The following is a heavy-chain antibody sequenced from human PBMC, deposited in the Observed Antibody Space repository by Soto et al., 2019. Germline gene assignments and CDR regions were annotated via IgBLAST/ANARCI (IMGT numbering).Heavy chain of an antibody. D-gene: IGHD2-21*01. Sequence: PLGLCYSASASPSSTDAMSWVRQAPGKGLEWVSAISGSGDNTYYPDSVKGRFTISRDNSKNTLYLQMNSLRAEDTAVYYGADGGEWLFNFDYWGQGTLVTVSS. J-gene: IGHJ4*02. CDR1: ASPSSTDA. CDR3: ADGGEWLFNFDY. V-gene: IGHV3-23*01. CDR2: ISGSGDNT.